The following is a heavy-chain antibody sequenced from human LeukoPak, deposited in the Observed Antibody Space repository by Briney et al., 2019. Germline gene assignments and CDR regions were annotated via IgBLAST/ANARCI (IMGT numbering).Heavy chain of an antibody. CDR3: ARESRDGYARGAFDI. Sequence: PSETLSLTCTVSGGSISSYYWSWIRQPPGKGLEWIGYIYYSGSTNYNPSLKSRVTISVDTSKNQFSLKLSSVTAADTAVYYCARESRDGYARGAFDIWGQGTMVTVSS. CDR2: IYYSGST. CDR1: GGSISSYY. J-gene: IGHJ3*02. V-gene: IGHV4-59*01. D-gene: IGHD5-24*01.